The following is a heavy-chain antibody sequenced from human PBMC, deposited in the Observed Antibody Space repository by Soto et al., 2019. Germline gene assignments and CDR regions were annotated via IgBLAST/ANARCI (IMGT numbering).Heavy chain of an antibody. CDR1: GDSIRSGNFY. CDR3: AGVGVQIYVHY. J-gene: IGHJ4*02. D-gene: IGHD3-10*01. Sequence: QVQLQESGPGLVEPSETLSLTCTVSGDSIRSGNFYWGWIRQHPGKGLEWIGFIYHSGNAYYNPSLESRLTISIDTSKNQFSLKLTSLTAADTATYFCAGVGVQIYVHYWGRGILVTVSS. V-gene: IGHV4-31*03. CDR2: IYHSGNA.